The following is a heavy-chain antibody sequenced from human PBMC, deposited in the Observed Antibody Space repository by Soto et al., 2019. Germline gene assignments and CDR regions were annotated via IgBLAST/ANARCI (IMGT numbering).Heavy chain of an antibody. CDR1: GFTFDDYT. CDR2: ISGSGGST. Sequence: PGGSLRLSCAASGFTFDDYTMHWVRQAPGKGLEWVSAISGSGGSTYYADSVKGRFTISRDNSKNTLYLQMNSLRAEDTAVYYCAKDISYYDFWSGSDPPHFDYWGQGTLVTVSS. V-gene: IGHV3-23*01. J-gene: IGHJ4*02. CDR3: AKDISYYDFWSGSDPPHFDY. D-gene: IGHD3-3*01.